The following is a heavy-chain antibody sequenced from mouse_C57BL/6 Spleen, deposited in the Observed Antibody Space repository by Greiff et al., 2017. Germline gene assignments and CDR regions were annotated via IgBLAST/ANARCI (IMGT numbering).Heavy chain of an antibody. Sequence: QVQLQQPGAELVKPGASVKMSCKASGYTFTSYWITWVKQRPGQGLEWIGDIYPGSGSTNYNEKFKSKATLTVDTSSSTAYMQLSSLTSEDSAVYYWSRVCTTVVATKYFDYWGQGTTLTVSS. CDR1: GYTFTSYW. CDR3: SRVCTTVVATKYFDY. J-gene: IGHJ2*01. CDR2: IYPGSGST. V-gene: IGHV1-55*01. D-gene: IGHD1-1*01.